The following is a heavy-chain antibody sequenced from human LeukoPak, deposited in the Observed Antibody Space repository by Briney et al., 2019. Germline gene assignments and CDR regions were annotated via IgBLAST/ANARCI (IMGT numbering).Heavy chain of an antibody. D-gene: IGHD6-19*01. CDR2: ISGSGGST. CDR1: GFTFSSYA. Sequence: PGGSLRLSCAASGFTFSSYAMSRVRQAPGKGLEWVSAISGSGGSTYYADSVKGRFTISRDNSKNTLYLQMNSLRAEDTAVYYCAKDFSSGWYESVYYFDYWGQGTLVTVSS. J-gene: IGHJ4*02. CDR3: AKDFSSGWYESVYYFDY. V-gene: IGHV3-23*01.